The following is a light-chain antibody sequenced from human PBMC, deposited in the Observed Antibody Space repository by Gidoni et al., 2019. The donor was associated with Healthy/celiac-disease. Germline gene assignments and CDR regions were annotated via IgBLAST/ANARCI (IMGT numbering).Light chain of an antibody. CDR3: QQYNSYSWT. Sequence: DIQMPTSPSTLSASVGDRVTITCRASQSISSWLAWYQQKPGKAPKLLSYKASSLESGVPSRFSGSGSGTEFTLTISSLQPDDFATYYCQQYNSYSWTFGQGTKVEIK. J-gene: IGKJ1*01. V-gene: IGKV1-5*03. CDR2: KAS. CDR1: QSISSW.